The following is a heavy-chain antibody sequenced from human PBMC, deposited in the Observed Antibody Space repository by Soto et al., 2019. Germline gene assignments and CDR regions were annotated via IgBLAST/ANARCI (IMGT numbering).Heavy chain of an antibody. CDR1: GYTFTSYY. Sequence: ASVKVSCKASGYTFTSYYMHWVRQAPGQGLEWMGWISAYNGNTNYAQKLQGRVTMTTDTSTSTTYMELRSLRSDDTAVYYCARDSGQQLVRYNWFDPWGQGTLVTVSS. J-gene: IGHJ5*02. CDR2: ISAYNGNT. D-gene: IGHD6-13*01. CDR3: ARDSGQQLVRYNWFDP. V-gene: IGHV1-18*04.